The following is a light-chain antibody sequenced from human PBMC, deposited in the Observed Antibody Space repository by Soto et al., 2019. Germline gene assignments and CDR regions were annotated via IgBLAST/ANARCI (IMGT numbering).Light chain of an antibody. V-gene: IGKV3-20*01. J-gene: IGKJ5*01. CDR1: QTVSSTY. Sequence: PGDSATLSCRASQTVSSTYLAWYQQKPGQAPRLLIYGASSRATGIPDRFSGGGSGTDFTLTISRLEPEDFAVYYCQQYGGSPPITFGQGTRLEIK. CDR3: QQYGGSPPIT. CDR2: GAS.